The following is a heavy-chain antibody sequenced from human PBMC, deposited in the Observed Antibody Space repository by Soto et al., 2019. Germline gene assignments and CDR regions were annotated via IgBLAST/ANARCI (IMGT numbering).Heavy chain of an antibody. CDR1: GFTSSRYV. CDR3: ARGDPYYGMDV. Sequence: QVQLVESGGGVVQPGRSLRLYCEASGFTSSRYVMHWVRQAPGKGQEWVAVISYDGSNKHYADSVKGRFTISRDNSKNTLDLEMNSLRGEDSAVYSCARGDPYYGMDVWGQGTTVTVSS. CDR2: ISYDGSNK. J-gene: IGHJ6*02. V-gene: IGHV3-30*03.